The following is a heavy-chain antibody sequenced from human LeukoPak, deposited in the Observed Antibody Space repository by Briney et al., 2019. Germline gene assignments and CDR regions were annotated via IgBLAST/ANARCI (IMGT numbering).Heavy chain of an antibody. CDR3: AREKQSRGTPFDY. Sequence: PGGSLRLSCAASGFTFSSYDMHWVRQAPGKGLEWVAFIRSDGSNKYYADSVKGRFTVSRDNSKNTVYLQMNSLRDEDTAVYYCAREKQSRGTPFDYWGQGSLVTVSS. J-gene: IGHJ4*02. V-gene: IGHV3-30*02. D-gene: IGHD2-15*01. CDR2: IRSDGSNK. CDR1: GFTFSSYD.